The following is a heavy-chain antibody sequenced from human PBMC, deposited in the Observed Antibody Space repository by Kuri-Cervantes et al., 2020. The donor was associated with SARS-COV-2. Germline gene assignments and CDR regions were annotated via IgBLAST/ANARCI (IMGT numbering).Heavy chain of an antibody. CDR1: GYTFTSYA. D-gene: IGHD2-21*02. Sequence: ASVKVSCKASGYTFTSYAMHWVRQAPGQRLEWMGWSNAGNGNTKYSQEFQGRVTITRDTSASTAYMELSSLTFADTATYYCTRRSVTRDYWGQGTLVTVSS. J-gene: IGHJ4*02. CDR2: SNAGNGNT. V-gene: IGHV1-3*02. CDR3: TRRSVTRDY.